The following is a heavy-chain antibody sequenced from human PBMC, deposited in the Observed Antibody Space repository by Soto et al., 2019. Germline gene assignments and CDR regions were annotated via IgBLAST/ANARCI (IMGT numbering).Heavy chain of an antibody. J-gene: IGHJ4*02. D-gene: IGHD3-10*01. CDR3: ANLPLYGSGFDC. V-gene: IGHV3-9*01. CDR2: ISWNGASI. Sequence: EVQLVEYGGGLVQPGRSLRLSCAASGFTFDDYAIHWVRQAPGRGLEWVAGISWNGASIGYADSVKGRFTISRDNAKNSLHLRMNSLRSEDTALYYCANLPLYGSGFDCWGQGTLVTVSS. CDR1: GFTFDDYA.